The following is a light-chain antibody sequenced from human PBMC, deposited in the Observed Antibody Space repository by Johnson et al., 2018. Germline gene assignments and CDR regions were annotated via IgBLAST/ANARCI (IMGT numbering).Light chain of an antibody. J-gene: IGLJ1*01. CDR3: GTWDSRLSAGNV. CDR1: SSNIGNNY. CDR2: ENN. V-gene: IGLV1-51*02. Sequence: QSVLTQPPSVSAAPGQKVTISCSGSSSNIGNNYVSWYQQLPGTAPKLLIYENNKRPTGIPDRFSGSQSGTSATLGITGLKPGDEADYYCGTWDSRLSAGNVFGTGTKFTVL.